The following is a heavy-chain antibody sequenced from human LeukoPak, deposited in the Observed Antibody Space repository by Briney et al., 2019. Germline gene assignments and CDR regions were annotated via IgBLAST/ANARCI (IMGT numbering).Heavy chain of an antibody. CDR3: VYSHSGSFSMAV. D-gene: IGHD2-15*01. V-gene: IGHV1-46*01. CDR1: GHSFTTYN. J-gene: IGHJ6*03. CDR2: IDPSGGST. Sequence: ASVSLSVKSSGHSFTTYNLHWVCQAPGEGLSRLGIIDPSGGSTSYAQKFQVRFTITRDTSTDTVYMYLSSLRPADTPVYYCVYSHSGSFSMAVWGKGTTVTVSS.